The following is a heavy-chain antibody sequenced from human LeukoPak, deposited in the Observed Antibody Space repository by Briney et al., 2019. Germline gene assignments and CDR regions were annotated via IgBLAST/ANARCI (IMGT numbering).Heavy chain of an antibody. CDR3: AIITRVGP. V-gene: IGHV3-7*01. Sequence: GGSLRLSCEASGFVFSDVWMTWVRQAPGKGLEWVANIKGDGSEGNYVDSVKGRFTVSRDNAKNSLYLQMNSLRAEDTAVYYCAIITRVGPWGQGTLVTVSS. D-gene: IGHD1-14*01. CDR1: GFVFSDVW. J-gene: IGHJ5*02. CDR2: IKGDGSEG.